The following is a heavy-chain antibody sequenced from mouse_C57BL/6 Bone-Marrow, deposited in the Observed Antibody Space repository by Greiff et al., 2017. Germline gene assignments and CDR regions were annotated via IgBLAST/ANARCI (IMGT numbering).Heavy chain of an antibody. CDR1: GFNIKAYY. V-gene: IGHV14-1*01. CDR3: TTPYYAKERDY. CDR2: IDPEDGDT. J-gene: IGHJ2*01. D-gene: IGHD1-1*01. Sequence: EVQLQQPGAELVRPGASVKLSCTASGFNIKAYYMHWVKQRPGQGLAWIGRIDPEDGDTEYAPKFKGKATLTVDTASNTAYLQLSSLTSEDTAVYYCTTPYYAKERDYWGQGTTRTVSS.